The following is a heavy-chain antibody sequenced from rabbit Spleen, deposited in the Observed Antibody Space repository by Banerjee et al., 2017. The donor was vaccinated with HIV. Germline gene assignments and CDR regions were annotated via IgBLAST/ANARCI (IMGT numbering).Heavy chain of an antibody. V-gene: IGHV1S40*01. J-gene: IGHJ4*01. CDR1: GFSFSSSYY. CDR2: IYTVDSSGST. D-gene: IGHD1-1*01. CDR3: AKYNDRPNL. Sequence: QSLEESGGDLVKPGTSLTLTCTASGFSFSSSYYMCWVRQAPGKGLEWIACIYTVDSSGSTFYASWAKGRFTISKTSSTTVTLQMTSLTAADTATYFCAKYNDRPNLWGQGTLVTVS.